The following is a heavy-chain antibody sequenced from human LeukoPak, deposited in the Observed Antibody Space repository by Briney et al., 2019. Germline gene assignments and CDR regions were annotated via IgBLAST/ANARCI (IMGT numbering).Heavy chain of an antibody. Sequence: GGSLRLSCAASGFTFSSYAMHWVRQAPGKGLEWVTIIPYDGTNKYYADSVKGRFTISRDNSKNTLYLQMNSLRAEDTAVYYCAAAMVDFDYWGQGTLVTVSS. D-gene: IGHD5-18*01. V-gene: IGHV3-30*04. CDR1: GFTFSSYA. CDR3: AAAMVDFDY. CDR2: IPYDGTNK. J-gene: IGHJ4*02.